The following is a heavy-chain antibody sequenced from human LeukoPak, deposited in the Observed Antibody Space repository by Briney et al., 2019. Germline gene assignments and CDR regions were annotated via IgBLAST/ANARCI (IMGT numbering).Heavy chain of an antibody. Sequence: PGGSLRLPCAASGFTFSSYAMHWVRQAPGKGLEWVAVISYDGSNKYYADSVKGRFTISRDNSKNTLYLQMNSLRAEDTAVYYCAREGSVVVTAIPTDYWGQGTLVTVSS. D-gene: IGHD2-21*02. CDR1: GFTFSSYA. J-gene: IGHJ4*02. CDR3: AREGSVVVTAIPTDY. CDR2: ISYDGSNK. V-gene: IGHV3-30*04.